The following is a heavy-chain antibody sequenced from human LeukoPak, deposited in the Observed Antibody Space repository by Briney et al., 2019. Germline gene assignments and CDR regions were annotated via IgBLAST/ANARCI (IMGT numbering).Heavy chain of an antibody. CDR2: IYYSGST. CDR1: GGSISSYS. CDR3: ARLWHYFDSGGDCYVRFFDY. V-gene: IGHV4-59*12. J-gene: IGHJ4*02. Sequence: SETLSLTCTVSGGSISSYSWSWIRQPPGKGLECIGYIYYSGSTNYNPSLKSRVAISVDKSKSQFSLKLSSATAADTAVYYGARLWHYFDSGGDCYVRFFDYWGQGTLVTVSS. D-gene: IGHD3-22*01.